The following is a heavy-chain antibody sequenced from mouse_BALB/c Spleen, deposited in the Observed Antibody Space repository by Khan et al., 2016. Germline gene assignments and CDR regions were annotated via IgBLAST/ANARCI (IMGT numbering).Heavy chain of an antibody. CDR1: GFTFSSYG. V-gene: IGHV5-6-3*01. CDR3: ATGFAY. Sequence: EVQLVESGGGLVQPGGSLKLSCAASGFTFSSYGMSWVRQTPAKRLELVATINSNGGSTYYPDSVKGRFTISRDTAKNTLYLQMSSLKSEDTAMYYCATGFAYWGQGTLVTVSA. J-gene: IGHJ3*01. CDR2: INSNGGST.